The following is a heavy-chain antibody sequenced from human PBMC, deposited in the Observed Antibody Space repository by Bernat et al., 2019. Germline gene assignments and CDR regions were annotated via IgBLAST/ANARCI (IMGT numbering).Heavy chain of an antibody. V-gene: IGHV3-66*01. J-gene: IGHJ4*02. Sequence: EVQLVESGGGLVQPGGSLRLSCAASGFTVSSNYMSWVRQAPGKGLEWVSVIYSGRSTYYADSVKGRFTISRDNSKNTLYLHMNSLRAEDTAVYYCARARSGYLYYFDYWGQGTLVTVSS. D-gene: IGHD3-22*01. CDR2: IYSGRST. CDR1: GFTVSSNY. CDR3: ARARSGYLYYFDY.